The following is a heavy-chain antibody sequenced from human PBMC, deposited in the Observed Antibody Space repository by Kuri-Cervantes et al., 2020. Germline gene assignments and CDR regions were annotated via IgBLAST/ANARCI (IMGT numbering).Heavy chain of an antibody. CDR2: IYHSGST. CDR3: ARVDRGYSSSWYKWFDP. Sequence: SETLSLTCAVSGYSISSGYYWGWIRQPPGKGLEWIGSIYHSGSTYYNPSLKSRVTISVDTSKNQFSLKLSSVTAADTAVYYCARVDRGYSSSWYKWFDPWGQGTLVTVSS. V-gene: IGHV4-38-2*01. CDR1: GYSISSGYY. J-gene: IGHJ5*02. D-gene: IGHD6-13*01.